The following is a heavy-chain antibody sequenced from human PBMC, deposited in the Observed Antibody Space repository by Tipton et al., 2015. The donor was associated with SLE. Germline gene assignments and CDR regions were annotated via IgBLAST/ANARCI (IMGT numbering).Heavy chain of an antibody. V-gene: IGHV4-61*10. CDR1: GGSISSGSYY. CDR3: ARDESSSWSRGAFDI. CDR2: IYYSGST. D-gene: IGHD6-13*01. Sequence: TLSLTCTVSGGSISSGSYYWSWIRQPAGKGLEWIGHIYYSGSTNYNPSLKSRVTISVDTSKNQFSLKLSSVTAADTAVYYCARDESSSWSRGAFDIWGQGTMVTVSS. J-gene: IGHJ3*02.